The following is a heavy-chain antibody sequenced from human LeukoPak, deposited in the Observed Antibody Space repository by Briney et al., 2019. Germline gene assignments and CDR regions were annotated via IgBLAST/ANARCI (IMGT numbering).Heavy chain of an antibody. Sequence: SVKVSCKASGGTFSSYAISWVRQAPGQGLEWMGGIIPIFGAANYAQKFQGRVTITADESTSTAYMELSSLRSEDTAVYYCARVFTMVRGAFDPWGQGTLVTVSS. CDR2: IIPIFGAA. CDR1: GGTFSSYA. CDR3: ARVFTMVRGAFDP. V-gene: IGHV1-69*01. J-gene: IGHJ5*02. D-gene: IGHD3-10*01.